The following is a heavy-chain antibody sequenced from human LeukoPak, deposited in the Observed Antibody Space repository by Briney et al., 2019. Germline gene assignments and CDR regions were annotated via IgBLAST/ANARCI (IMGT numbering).Heavy chain of an antibody. CDR1: GGSFSGYY. V-gene: IGHV4-34*01. CDR3: ARDLAVAGIYNWFDP. D-gene: IGHD6-19*01. Sequence: PAETLSLTCAVYGGSFSGYYWSWIRQPPGKGLEWIGEINHSGSTNYDPSLKSRVTISVDTSKNQFSLKLSSVTAADTAVYYCARDLAVAGIYNWFDPWGQGTLVTVSS. CDR2: INHSGST. J-gene: IGHJ5*02.